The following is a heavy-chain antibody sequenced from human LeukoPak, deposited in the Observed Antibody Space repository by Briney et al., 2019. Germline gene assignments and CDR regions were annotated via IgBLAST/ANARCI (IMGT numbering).Heavy chain of an antibody. Sequence: GGSLRLSCAASGFTFSSSWMSWLRQAPGKGLEWVTNIDQGGSGKYYVDSVKGRFTISRDNAKNSLYLQMNSLRAEDTAVYYCARDKWVGYCSSTSCYYDAFDIWGQGTMVTVSS. J-gene: IGHJ3*02. D-gene: IGHD2-2*01. CDR2: IDQGGSGK. CDR1: GFTFSSSW. CDR3: ARDKWVGYCSSTSCYYDAFDI. V-gene: IGHV3-7*01.